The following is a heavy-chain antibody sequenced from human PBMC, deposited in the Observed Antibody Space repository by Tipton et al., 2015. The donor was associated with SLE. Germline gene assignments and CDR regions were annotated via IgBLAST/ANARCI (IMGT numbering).Heavy chain of an antibody. J-gene: IGHJ3*02. CDR3: ARDGCSGGSCPGAFDI. D-gene: IGHD2-15*01. CDR1: GFTVSSNY. CDR2: IYSGGST. V-gene: IGHV3-53*05. Sequence: SLRLSCAASGFTVSSNYMSWVRQAPGKGLEWVSVIYSGGSTYYADSVKGRFTISRDNSKNTLYLQMNSLRAEDTAVYYCARDGCSGGSCPGAFDIWGQGTMVTVSS.